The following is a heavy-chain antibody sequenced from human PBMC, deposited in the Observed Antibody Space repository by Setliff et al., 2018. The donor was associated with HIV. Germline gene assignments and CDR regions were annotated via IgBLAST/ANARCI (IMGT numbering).Heavy chain of an antibody. CDR3: ASFFVTTVTNQDY. V-gene: IGHV4-61*09. CDR2: IYTSGST. CDR1: GGSISSGSYY. D-gene: IGHD4-17*01. J-gene: IGHJ4*02. Sequence: SETLSLTCTVSGGSISSGSYYWSWIRQPAGKGLEWIGHIYTSGSTNYNPSLQSRVTISLDTSNNQFSLKLTSVTAADTAMYYCASFFVTTVTNQDYWGQGTPVTVSS.